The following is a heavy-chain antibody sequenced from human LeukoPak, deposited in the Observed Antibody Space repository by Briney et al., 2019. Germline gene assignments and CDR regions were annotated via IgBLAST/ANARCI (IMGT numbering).Heavy chain of an antibody. CDR2: IGGTIYGGTT. V-gene: IGHV3-49*03. Sequence: HTGGSLRLSCTTSGFTFGDFAMSWFRQAPGKGLEWVGFIGGTIYGGTTEYAASVKGRFTISRDDSKSIAYLQMNSLKTEDTAVYYCARDSFAVHYYFDYWGQGTLVTVSS. CDR3: ARDSFAVHYYFDY. CDR1: GFTFGDFA. J-gene: IGHJ4*02. D-gene: IGHD1-1*01.